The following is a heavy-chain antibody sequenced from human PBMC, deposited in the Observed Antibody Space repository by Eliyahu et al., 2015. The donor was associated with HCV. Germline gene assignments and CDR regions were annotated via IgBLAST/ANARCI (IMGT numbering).Heavy chain of an antibody. V-gene: IGHV3-49*03. J-gene: IGHJ3*02. Sequence: EVQLVESGGGLVQPGRSLRLSCTASGFTFGDYAMGWFRQAPRKGLGWVGFIRSKAHGGTTEYAASVKGRFAISRDDSKSIAYLQMNSLKTEDTAVYYCIRDRYCTNTDCYGEQQEVAFDIWGQGTRVTVSS. CDR1: GFTFGDYA. CDR2: IRSKAHGGTT. D-gene: IGHD2-8*01. CDR3: IRDRYCTNTDCYGEQQEVAFDI.